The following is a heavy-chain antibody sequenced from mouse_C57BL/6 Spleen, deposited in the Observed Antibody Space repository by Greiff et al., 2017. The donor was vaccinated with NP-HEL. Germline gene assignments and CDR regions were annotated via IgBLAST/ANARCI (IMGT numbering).Heavy chain of an antibody. CDR2: IDPETGGT. CDR3: TFYYYGSSDWYFDV. CDR1: GYTFTDYE. J-gene: IGHJ1*03. D-gene: IGHD1-1*01. V-gene: IGHV1-15*01. Sequence: VQLQQSGAELVRPGASVTLSCKASGYTFTDYEMHWVKQTPVHGLEWIGAIDPETGGTAYNQKFKGTAILTTDKSSSTAYMELRSLTSEDSAVYYCTFYYYGSSDWYFDVWGTGTTVTVSS.